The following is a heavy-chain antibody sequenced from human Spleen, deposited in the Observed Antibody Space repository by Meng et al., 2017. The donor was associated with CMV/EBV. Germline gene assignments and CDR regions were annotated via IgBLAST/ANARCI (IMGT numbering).Heavy chain of an antibody. CDR2: IYSDGRT. CDR1: GESTSTGGFS. Sequence: SGESTSTGGFSWNWIRQHAEKGLEWIGYIYSDGRTYYNPSLKSRLTISLDTPQNQFSLNLISVTAADTAVYYCARGGYTSGSGWFDPWGQGTLVTVSS. V-gene: IGHV4-31*02. D-gene: IGHD5-12*01. J-gene: IGHJ5*02. CDR3: ARGGYTSGSGWFDP.